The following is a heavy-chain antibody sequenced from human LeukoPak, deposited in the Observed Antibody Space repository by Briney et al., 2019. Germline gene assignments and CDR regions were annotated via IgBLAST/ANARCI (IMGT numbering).Heavy chain of an antibody. CDR1: GFTVSSNY. D-gene: IGHD3-9*01. Sequence: GGSLRLSCAASGFTVSSNYMSWVRQAPGKGLEWVSPISAGGGSTYYADSVKGRFTISRDNSRNTLYLQMNSLRAEDTAVFYCAKSGLQYFDWSSYYFDYWGQGTLVTVSS. J-gene: IGHJ4*02. V-gene: IGHV3-23*01. CDR2: ISAGGGST. CDR3: AKSGLQYFDWSSYYFDY.